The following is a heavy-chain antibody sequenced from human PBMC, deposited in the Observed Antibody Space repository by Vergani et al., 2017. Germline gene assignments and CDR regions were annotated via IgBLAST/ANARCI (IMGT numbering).Heavy chain of an antibody. CDR1: GFSFNSYW. J-gene: IGHJ4*02. Sequence: DVHLAESGGGFFQPGGSLRLSCSASGFSFNSYWMHWVRQVPGKGLLWVSRIKSDGSITAYADSVKGRFTISRDNAQNTLYLQMNSLRVEDTGVYYCAKAIPTIVVVPAARYRVYWGQGTLVTVSS. CDR2: IKSDGSIT. V-gene: IGHV3-74*03. D-gene: IGHD2-2*01. CDR3: AKAIPTIVVVPAARYRVY.